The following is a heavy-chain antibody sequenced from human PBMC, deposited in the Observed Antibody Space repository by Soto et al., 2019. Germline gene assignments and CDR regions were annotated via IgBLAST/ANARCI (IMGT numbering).Heavy chain of an antibody. J-gene: IGHJ6*02. CDR1: GFTFSSYG. V-gene: IGHV3-30*18. CDR2: ISYDGSNK. Sequence: QVQLVESGGGVVQPGRSLRLSCAASGFTFSSYGMHWVRQAPGKGLEWVAVISYDGSNKYYADSVKGRFTISRDNSKNTLYLQMNSLRAEDTAVYYCAKASPRYYYGMDVWGQGTTVTVSS. CDR3: AKASPRYYYGMDV.